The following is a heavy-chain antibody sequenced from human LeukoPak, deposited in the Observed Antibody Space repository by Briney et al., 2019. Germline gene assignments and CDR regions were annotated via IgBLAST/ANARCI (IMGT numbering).Heavy chain of an antibody. CDR2: ISGSGGST. CDR3: AKDPFVTVTTQTPPRWFDP. D-gene: IGHD4-11*01. J-gene: IGHJ5*02. V-gene: IGHV3-23*01. CDR1: GFTFSSYA. Sequence: PGGSLRLSCAASGFTFSSYAMSWVRQAPGKGLEWVSAISGSGGSTYYADSVKGRFTISRDNSKNTLYLQMNSLRAEDTAVYYCAKDPFVTVTTQTPPRWFDPWGQGTLVTVSS.